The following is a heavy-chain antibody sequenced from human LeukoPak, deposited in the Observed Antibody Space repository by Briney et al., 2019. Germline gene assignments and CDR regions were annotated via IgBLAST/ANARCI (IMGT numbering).Heavy chain of an antibody. CDR1: GGSISSSNW. D-gene: IGHD3-22*01. Sequence: PSETLPLTCAVSGGSISSSNWWSWVRQPPGKGLEWIGEIFHSGSTNYNPSLRSRVTISVDKSKNQFSLRLSSVTAADTAVYYCARVLSGSNFDYWGQGTLVTVSS. J-gene: IGHJ4*02. CDR2: IFHSGST. CDR3: ARVLSGSNFDY. V-gene: IGHV4-4*02.